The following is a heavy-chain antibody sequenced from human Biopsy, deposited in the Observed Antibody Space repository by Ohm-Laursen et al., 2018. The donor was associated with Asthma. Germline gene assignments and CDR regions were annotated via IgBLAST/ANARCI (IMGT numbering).Heavy chain of an antibody. D-gene: IGHD3-22*01. Sequence: SLRLSCAASGFSFSSYGMHWVRQTPGKGLEWVAVISFDGTNKYYADSVKGRFTISRDNAKNTLYLQMNSLRAEDTAVYYCAKARIHHFYDSSGYYQHDWGQGTLVTVSS. CDR3: AKARIHHFYDSSGYYQHD. J-gene: IGHJ4*02. CDR1: GFSFSSYG. V-gene: IGHV3-30*18. CDR2: ISFDGTNK.